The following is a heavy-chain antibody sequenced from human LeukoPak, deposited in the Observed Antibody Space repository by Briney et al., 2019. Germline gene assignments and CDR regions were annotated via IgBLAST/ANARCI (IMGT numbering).Heavy chain of an antibody. J-gene: IGHJ6*02. V-gene: IGHV1-8*01. Sequence: ASVKVSCKASGYTFTSYDINWVRQATGQGLEWMGWMNPNSGNTGYAQKFQGRVTMTRNTSISTAYMELSSLRSEDTAVYYCARGLRGYSYGHYYYYYGMDVWGQGTTVTVSS. CDR3: ARGLRGYSYGHYYYYYGMDV. CDR2: MNPNSGNT. D-gene: IGHD5-18*01. CDR1: GYTFTSYD.